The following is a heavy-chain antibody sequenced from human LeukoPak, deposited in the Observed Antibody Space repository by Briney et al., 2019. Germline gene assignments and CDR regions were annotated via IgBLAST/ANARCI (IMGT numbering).Heavy chain of an antibody. J-gene: IGHJ6*02. CDR2: ISAYNGNT. V-gene: IGHV1-18*01. Sequence: ASVKVSCKASGYTFTSYGISWVRQAPGQGLEWMGWISAYNGNTNYAQKLQGRVTMTTDTSTSTAYMELRSLRSDDTAVYYCARDIYGSGTFYYGMDVWGQGTTVTVSS. CDR1: GYTFTSYG. CDR3: ARDIYGSGTFYYGMDV. D-gene: IGHD3-10*01.